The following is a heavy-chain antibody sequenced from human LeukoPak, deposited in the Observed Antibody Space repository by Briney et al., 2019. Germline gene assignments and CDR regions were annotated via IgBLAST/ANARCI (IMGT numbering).Heavy chain of an antibody. V-gene: IGHV3-48*03. CDR1: GFTFSSYE. J-gene: IGHJ4*02. CDR3: ASESTYYYDSSGYY. Sequence: PGGSLRLSCAASGFTFSSYEMNWVRQAPGKGLEWVSYISSSGSTIYYADSVKGRFTISRDNAKNSLYLQMNSLRAEDTAVYYCASESTYYYDSSGYYWGQGTLVTVSS. D-gene: IGHD3-22*01. CDR2: ISSSGSTI.